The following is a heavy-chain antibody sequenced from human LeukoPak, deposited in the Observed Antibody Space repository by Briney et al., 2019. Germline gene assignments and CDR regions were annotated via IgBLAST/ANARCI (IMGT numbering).Heavy chain of an antibody. Sequence: GGSLRLSCTASGFTFSSYAIHWVRQAPGTGLEWVALISHLGSDKYYADSMKGRFIISRDNSKNTLYLQMNSLRGDDTAVYYCARDRTFYGTGSYCDFWGQGTLVTVSS. CDR3: ARDRTFYGTGSYCDF. D-gene: IGHD3-10*01. V-gene: IGHV3-30-3*01. CDR2: ISHLGSDK. J-gene: IGHJ4*02. CDR1: GFTFSSYA.